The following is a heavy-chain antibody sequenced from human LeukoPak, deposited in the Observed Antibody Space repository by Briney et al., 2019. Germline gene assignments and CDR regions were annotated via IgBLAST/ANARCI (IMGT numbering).Heavy chain of an antibody. Sequence: SQTLSLTCTVSGGSISSDSYYWSWIRQPAGKGLEWIGRIYTNVITNYNPSLNRRVTISVDTSKNQFSLKLTSVTAADTAVYYCASIAAAGLYYYYDMDVWGQGTTVTVSS. CDR3: ASIAAAGLYYYYDMDV. D-gene: IGHD6-13*01. CDR1: GGSISSDSYY. J-gene: IGHJ6*02. CDR2: IYTNVIT. V-gene: IGHV4-61*02.